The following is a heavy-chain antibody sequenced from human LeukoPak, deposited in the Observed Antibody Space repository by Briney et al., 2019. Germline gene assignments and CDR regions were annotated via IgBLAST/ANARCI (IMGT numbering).Heavy chain of an antibody. J-gene: IGHJ3*02. Sequence: PGGSLRLSCAASGFTVSSNYMSWVRQAPGKGLEWVSYITRSGSNIYNADSVKGRFTISRDNAKNSLYLQVNSLRAEDTAVYYCGRALYDAIDIWGQGTMVTVSS. V-gene: IGHV3-11*01. CDR1: GFTVSSNY. CDR3: GRALYDAIDI. CDR2: ITRSGSNI.